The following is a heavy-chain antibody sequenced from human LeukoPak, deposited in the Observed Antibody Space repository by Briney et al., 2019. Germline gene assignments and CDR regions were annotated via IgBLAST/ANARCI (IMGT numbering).Heavy chain of an antibody. CDR1: GFTFSSYS. D-gene: IGHD4-17*01. Sequence: GSLRLSCAVSGFTFSSYSMNWVRQAPGKGLEWVSSISSSSSYIYYADSVKGRFTISRDNAKNSLYLQMNSLRAEDTAVYYCARAGYGDYDWYYMDVWGKGTTVTVSS. V-gene: IGHV3-21*01. CDR3: ARAGYGDYDWYYMDV. J-gene: IGHJ6*03. CDR2: ISSSSSYI.